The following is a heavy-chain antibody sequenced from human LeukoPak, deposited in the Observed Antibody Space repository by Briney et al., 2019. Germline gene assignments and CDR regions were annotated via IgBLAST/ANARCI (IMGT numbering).Heavy chain of an antibody. CDR1: GGSISSYY. CDR2: IYTSGST. D-gene: IGHD4-17*01. V-gene: IGHV4-4*07. CDR3: ASIGTTVTTFDY. J-gene: IGHJ4*02. Sequence: SETLSLTCTVSGGSISSYYWSWIRQPPGKGLEWIGRIYTSGSTNYNPSLKSRVTISVDTSKNQFSLKLSSVTAADTAVYYCASIGTTVTTFDYWGQGTLVTVSS.